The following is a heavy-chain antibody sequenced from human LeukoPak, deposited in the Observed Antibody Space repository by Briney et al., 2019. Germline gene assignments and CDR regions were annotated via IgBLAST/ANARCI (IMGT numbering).Heavy chain of an antibody. V-gene: IGHV4-59*01. J-gene: IGHJ3*02. CDR1: GGSISYNY. CDR3: ARMYYDILTGSGYDAFDI. Sequence: PSETLSLTCLVSGGSISYNYWSWIRQPPGKGLEWIGYIYYSGSTNYNPSLKSRVTISVDTSKNQFSLKLSSVTAADTAVYYCARMYYDILTGSGYDAFDIWGQGTMVTVSS. CDR2: IYYSGST. D-gene: IGHD3-9*01.